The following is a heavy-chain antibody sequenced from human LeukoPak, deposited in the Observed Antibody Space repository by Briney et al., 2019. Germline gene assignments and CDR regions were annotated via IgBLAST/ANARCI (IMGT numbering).Heavy chain of an antibody. Sequence: GRSLRLSCAASGFTFDGYAMHWVRQAPGKGLEWVSGISWNSGSIGYADSVKGRFTISRDNAKNSLYLQMNSLRAEDTALYYCAKDMVRGVINLLLGGMDVWGQGTTVTVSS. D-gene: IGHD3-10*01. CDR1: GFTFDGYA. CDR2: ISWNSGSI. CDR3: AKDMVRGVINLLLGGMDV. J-gene: IGHJ6*02. V-gene: IGHV3-9*01.